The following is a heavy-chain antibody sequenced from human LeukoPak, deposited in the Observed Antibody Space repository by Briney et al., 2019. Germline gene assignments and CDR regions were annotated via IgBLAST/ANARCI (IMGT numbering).Heavy chain of an antibody. Sequence: GASVKVSCKASGYTFTGYHMHWVRQAPGQGLEWMGWINPNSGGTNYAQKFQGRVTMTRDTSISTAYMELSRLRSDDTAVYYCAREKEYYDSSGYAYDAFDIWGQGTMVTVSS. CDR2: INPNSGGT. CDR1: GYTFTGYH. J-gene: IGHJ3*02. V-gene: IGHV1-2*02. CDR3: AREKEYYDSSGYAYDAFDI. D-gene: IGHD3-22*01.